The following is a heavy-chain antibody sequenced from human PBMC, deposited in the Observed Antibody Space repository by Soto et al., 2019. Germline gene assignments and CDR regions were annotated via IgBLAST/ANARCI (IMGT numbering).Heavy chain of an antibody. V-gene: IGHV4-39*01. Sequence: QLQLQESGPRLVKPSETLSLTCTVSGGSISSSIYYWGWIRQPPGMGLEWIGSIYYSGSTNCHPSLKSRITMSVDTSRNQFSLRLTSVTAADTAVYYCARHFDYPAAFDIWGQGTVVTVSS. CDR1: GGSISSSIYY. J-gene: IGHJ3*02. CDR2: IYYSGST. CDR3: ARHFDYPAAFDI. D-gene: IGHD4-17*01.